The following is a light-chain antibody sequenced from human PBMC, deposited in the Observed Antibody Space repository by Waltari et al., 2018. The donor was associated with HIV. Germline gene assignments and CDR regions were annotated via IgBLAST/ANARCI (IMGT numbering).Light chain of an antibody. CDR2: DVT. CDR1: CSDVCGFNY. Sequence: QSALTQPRSVSGSPGQSVTISRTGTCSDVCGFNYVSWYQQHPGKAPKLMIYDVTKRPSGVPDRFSGSKSGNTASLTISGLQAEDEADYYCCSYAGSYTFVFGGGTKVTVL. CDR3: CSYAGSYTFV. V-gene: IGLV2-11*01. J-gene: IGLJ2*01.